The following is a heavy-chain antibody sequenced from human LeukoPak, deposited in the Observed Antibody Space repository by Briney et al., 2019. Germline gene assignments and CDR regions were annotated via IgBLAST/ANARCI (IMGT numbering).Heavy chain of an antibody. D-gene: IGHD6-6*01. Sequence: GGSLRLSCAASGFTFSSYSMNWVRQAPGKGLEWVSSISSSSSYIYYADSVKGRFTISRDNAKNSLYLQMNSPRAEDTAVYYCARDRGAYSSSSPYYFDYWGQGTLVTVSS. CDR1: GFTFSSYS. V-gene: IGHV3-21*01. CDR2: ISSSSSYI. CDR3: ARDRGAYSSSSPYYFDY. J-gene: IGHJ4*02.